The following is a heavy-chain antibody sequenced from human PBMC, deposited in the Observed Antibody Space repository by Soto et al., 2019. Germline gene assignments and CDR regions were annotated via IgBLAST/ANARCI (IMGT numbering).Heavy chain of an antibody. D-gene: IGHD1-7*01. Sequence: EVQLLESGGGLVQPGGSLRLSCAASGFTFSSYGMTWVRQAPGKGLEWVSFSSATGAGTYYAESVKGRFTISRDNSKNTLYQQMTSLRADDTAVYYCAKDRRAGGNYGFYSDFWGQGALVIVSS. CDR1: GFTFSSYG. V-gene: IGHV3-23*01. CDR2: SSATGAGT. J-gene: IGHJ4*02. CDR3: AKDRRAGGNYGFYSDF.